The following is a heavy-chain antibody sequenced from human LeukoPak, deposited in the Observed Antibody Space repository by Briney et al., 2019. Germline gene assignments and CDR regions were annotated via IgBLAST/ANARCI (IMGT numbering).Heavy chain of an antibody. J-gene: IGHJ4*02. CDR2: IYYSGST. CDR3: ARLYYYDSSGLDY. Sequence: SETLSLTCTVSGGSISSGDYYWSWIRQPPGKGLEWIGYIYYSGSTYYNPSLKSRVTISVDTSKNQFSLKLSSVTAADTAVYYCARLYYYDSSGLDYGGQGTLVTVSS. CDR1: GGSISSGDYY. V-gene: IGHV4-30-4*08. D-gene: IGHD3-22*01.